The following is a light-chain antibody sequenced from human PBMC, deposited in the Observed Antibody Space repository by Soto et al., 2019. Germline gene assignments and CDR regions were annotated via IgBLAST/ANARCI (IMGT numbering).Light chain of an antibody. J-gene: IGKJ2*01. CDR3: MQGTHWPYT. CDR1: QSLVDNDGYSY. V-gene: IGKV2-30*01. Sequence: VVMTQSPLSLPVTLGEPASVCCRSSQSLVDNDGYSYLSWFQQRPGQSPRRLIYKISNRDSGVPDRFSGSGSDTDFTLKISRVEPEDVAVYYCMQGTHWPYTFGQGTQLEIK. CDR2: KIS.